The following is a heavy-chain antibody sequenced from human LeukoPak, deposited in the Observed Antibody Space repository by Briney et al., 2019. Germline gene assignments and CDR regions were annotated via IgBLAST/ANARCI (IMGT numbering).Heavy chain of an antibody. D-gene: IGHD4-17*01. CDR1: GFTFSSYA. V-gene: IGHV3-23*01. CDR3: AKDSYGDYYFDY. CDR2: ISGSGGGT. Sequence: GGSLRLSCAASGFTFSSYAMSWVRQAHGKGLEWVSAISGSGGGTYYADSVKGRFTISRDNSRNTLYLQMNSLRAEDTAVYFCAKDSYGDYYFDYWGQGTLVTVSS. J-gene: IGHJ4*02.